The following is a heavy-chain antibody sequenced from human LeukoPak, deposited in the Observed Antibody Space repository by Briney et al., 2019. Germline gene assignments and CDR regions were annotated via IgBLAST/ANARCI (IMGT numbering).Heavy chain of an antibody. J-gene: IGHJ6*03. CDR1: GFTFSTYG. Sequence: PGGSLRLSCAASGFTFSTYGMHWVRQAPGKGLQWVAFIRYDGGNKYYADSVKGRFTISRDNSKNTLYLQMNSLRAEDTAVYYCAKDSKFYGLAGYYYMDVWGKGTTVTISS. D-gene: IGHD3-10*01. CDR3: AKDSKFYGLAGYYYMDV. V-gene: IGHV3-30*02. CDR2: IRYDGGNK.